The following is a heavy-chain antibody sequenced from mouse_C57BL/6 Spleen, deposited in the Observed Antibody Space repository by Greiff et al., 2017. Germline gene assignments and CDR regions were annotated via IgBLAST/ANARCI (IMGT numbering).Heavy chain of an antibody. CDR1: GFTFSSYA. Sequence: EVQGVESGGGLVKPGGSLKLSCAASGFTFSSYAMSWVRQTPEKRLEWVATISDGGSYTYYPDNVKGRFTISRDNAKNKLYLQMSHLKSEDTAMCYCARDATTVVDYWGQGTTLTVSA. D-gene: IGHD1-1*01. CDR2: ISDGGSYT. J-gene: IGHJ2*01. V-gene: IGHV5-4*01. CDR3: ARDATTVVDY.